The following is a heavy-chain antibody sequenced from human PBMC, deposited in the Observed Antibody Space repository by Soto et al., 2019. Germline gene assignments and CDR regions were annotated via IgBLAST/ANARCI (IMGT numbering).Heavy chain of an antibody. D-gene: IGHD6-19*01. J-gene: IGHJ4*02. Sequence: PGGSLRLSCSASGFTFNSYAMHWVRQAPGKGLEFVSAISSYGADRYYADSVKGRFAISRDNSKNTLYLQMSSLRAEDTALYYCVKEGYMRSDWYGKFDYWGQGALVTVSS. CDR1: GFTFNSYA. CDR2: ISSYGADR. V-gene: IGHV3-64D*06. CDR3: VKEGYMRSDWYGKFDY.